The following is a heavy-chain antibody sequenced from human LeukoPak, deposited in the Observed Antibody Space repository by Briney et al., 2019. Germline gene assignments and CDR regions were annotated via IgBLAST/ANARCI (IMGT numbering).Heavy chain of an antibody. CDR3: ARVAHYYDSSGYYDY. Sequence: SETLSLTCTVSGGSISSYYWSWIRQPPGKGLEWIGYIYYSGSTNYSPSLKSRVTISVDTSKNQFSLKLSSVTAADTAVYYCARVAHYYDSSGYYDYWGQGTLVTVSS. CDR1: GGSISSYY. CDR2: IYYSGST. D-gene: IGHD3-22*01. V-gene: IGHV4-59*01. J-gene: IGHJ4*02.